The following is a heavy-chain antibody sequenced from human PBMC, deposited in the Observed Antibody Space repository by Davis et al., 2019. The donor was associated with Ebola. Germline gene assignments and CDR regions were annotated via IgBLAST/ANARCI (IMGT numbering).Heavy chain of an antibody. V-gene: IGHV4-4*02. Sequence: SETLSLTCAVSSGSISSSNWWSWVRQSPGKGLEWIGEIYHSGSTNYNPSLKSRVTISVDKSKNQFSLKLSSVTAADTAVYYCARDKPGYSSGWYSLDYWGQGTLVTVSS. J-gene: IGHJ4*02. CDR1: SGSISSSNW. CDR3: ARDKPGYSSGWYSLDY. D-gene: IGHD6-19*01. CDR2: IYHSGST.